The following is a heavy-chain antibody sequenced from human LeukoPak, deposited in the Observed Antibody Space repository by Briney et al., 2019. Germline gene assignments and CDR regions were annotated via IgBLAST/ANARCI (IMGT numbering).Heavy chain of an antibody. CDR1: GGSISSSSYY. Sequence: SETLSLTCTVSGGSISSSSYYWSWIRQPAGKGLEWIGRIYTSGSTNYNPSLKSRVTISVDTSKNQFSLKLSSVTAADTAVYYCARDPYYYGSGSAEAFDIWGQGTMVTVSS. J-gene: IGHJ3*02. D-gene: IGHD3-10*01. CDR2: IYTSGST. V-gene: IGHV4-61*02. CDR3: ARDPYYYGSGSAEAFDI.